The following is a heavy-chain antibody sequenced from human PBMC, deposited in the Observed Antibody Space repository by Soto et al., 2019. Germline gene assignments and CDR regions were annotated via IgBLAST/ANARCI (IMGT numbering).Heavy chain of an antibody. CDR1: GYTFTSYG. CDR3: ARDLGGRVVAATTDAFDI. CDR2: ISAYNGNT. Sequence: ASVKVSCKASGYTFTSYGISWVRQAPGQGLEWMGWISAYNGNTNYAQKLQGRVTMTTDTSTSTAYMELRSLRSDDTAVYYCARDLGGRVVAATTDAFDIWGQGTMVTFSS. D-gene: IGHD2-15*01. J-gene: IGHJ3*02. V-gene: IGHV1-18*01.